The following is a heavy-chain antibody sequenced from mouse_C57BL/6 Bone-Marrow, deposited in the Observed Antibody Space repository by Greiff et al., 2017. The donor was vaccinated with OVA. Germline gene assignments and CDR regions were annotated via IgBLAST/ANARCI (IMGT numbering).Heavy chain of an antibody. J-gene: IGHJ3*01. CDR3: AGGYDGYYVGLAY. V-gene: IGHV1-58*01. Sequence: VQLQQSGAELVRPGSSVKMSCKTSGYTFTSYGINWVKQRPGQGLEWIGYIYIGNGYPEYNEKFKGKATLTSDTSSSTAYMQLSSLTSEDSAIYFCAGGYDGYYVGLAYWGQGTLVTVSA. CDR2: IYIGNGYP. D-gene: IGHD2-3*01. CDR1: GYTFTSYG.